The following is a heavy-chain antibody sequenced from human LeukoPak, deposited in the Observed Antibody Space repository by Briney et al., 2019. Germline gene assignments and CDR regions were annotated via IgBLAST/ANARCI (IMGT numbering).Heavy chain of an antibody. CDR2: IYTSGSP. Sequence: SETLSLTCTVSGGSISSYYWSWIRQPAGKGLEWIGRIYTSGSPNYNPSLKSRVTMSVDTSKNQFSLKLSSVTAADTAVYYCARGPPSGYCSSTSCYTIGRRWFDPWGQGTLVTVSS. V-gene: IGHV4-4*07. CDR1: GGSISSYY. J-gene: IGHJ5*02. D-gene: IGHD2-2*02. CDR3: ARGPPSGYCSSTSCYTIGRRWFDP.